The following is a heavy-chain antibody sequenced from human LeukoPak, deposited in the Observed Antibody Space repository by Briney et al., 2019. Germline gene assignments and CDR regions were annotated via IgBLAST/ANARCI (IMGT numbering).Heavy chain of an antibody. CDR3: AREGTDYGDYDTLDY. D-gene: IGHD4-17*01. V-gene: IGHV1-2*02. J-gene: IGHJ4*02. CDR2: INPNSGGT. Sequence: GASVNVSCKASGYTFTGYYMHWVRQAPGQGLEWMGWINPNSGGTNYAQKFQGRVTMTRDTSISTAYMELSRLRSDDTAVYYCAREGTDYGDYDTLDYWGQGTLVTVSS. CDR1: GYTFTGYY.